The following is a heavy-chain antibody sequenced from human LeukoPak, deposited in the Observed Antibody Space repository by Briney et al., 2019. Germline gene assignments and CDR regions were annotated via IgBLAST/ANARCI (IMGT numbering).Heavy chain of an antibody. D-gene: IGHD2-2*01. CDR1: GGSISSYY. CDR2: IYYSGST. J-gene: IGHJ4*02. Sequence: PSETLSLTCTVSGGSISSYYLSWIRQPPGKGLEWIGYIYYSGSTNYNPSLKSRATISVDTSKNQFSLKLSSVTAADTAVYYCARQVGYCSSTSCYHFDYWGQGTLVTVSS. CDR3: ARQVGYCSSTSCYHFDY. V-gene: IGHV4-59*08.